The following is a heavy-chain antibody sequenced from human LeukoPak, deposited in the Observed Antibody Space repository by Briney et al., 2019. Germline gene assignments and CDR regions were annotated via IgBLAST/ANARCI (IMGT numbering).Heavy chain of an antibody. Sequence: GESLQISCKGSGYSFTSYWIGSVRQLPGKGLEWMGIIYPGDSDTRYSPSFQGQVTISADKSISTAYLQWSSLKASDTAMYHCASNPTTVTSYYFDYWGQGTLVTVSS. CDR1: GYSFTSYW. J-gene: IGHJ4*02. D-gene: IGHD4-17*01. V-gene: IGHV5-51*01. CDR2: IYPGDSDT. CDR3: ASNPTTVTSYYFDY.